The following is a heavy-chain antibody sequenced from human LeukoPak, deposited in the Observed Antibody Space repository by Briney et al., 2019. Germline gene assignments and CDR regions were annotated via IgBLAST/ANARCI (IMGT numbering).Heavy chain of an antibody. CDR1: GYTFTSYD. D-gene: IGHD6-13*01. CDR3: ARVRVAAAEWPQPFDP. Sequence: ASVKVSCKASGYTFTSYDINWVRQATGQGLEWMGWMNPNSGNTGYAQKFQGRITMTRNTSISTAYMELSSLRSEDTAVYYCARVRVAAAEWPQPFDPWGQGTLVTVSS. J-gene: IGHJ5*02. V-gene: IGHV1-8*01. CDR2: MNPNSGNT.